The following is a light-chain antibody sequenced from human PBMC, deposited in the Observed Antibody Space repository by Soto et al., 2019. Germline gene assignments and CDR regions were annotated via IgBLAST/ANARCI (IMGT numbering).Light chain of an antibody. CDR3: LQDFNYPLT. CDR1: QGIRND. J-gene: IGKJ4*01. Sequence: AIQMTQSPSSLSASGGDRVSITWRASQGIRNDLGWYQQKPGKAPKLLIFAASSLQSGVPSRFSGSGSGTDFTLTISSLQPEDFATYFCLQDFNYPLTFGGGTKVDIK. CDR2: AAS. V-gene: IGKV1-6*01.